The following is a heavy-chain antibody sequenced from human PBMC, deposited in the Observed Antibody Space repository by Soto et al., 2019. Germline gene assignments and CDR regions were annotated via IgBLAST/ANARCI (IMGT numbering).Heavy chain of an antibody. D-gene: IGHD2-2*01. CDR1: GGTFTNYA. V-gene: IGHV1-69*13. CDR2: IIPIFGTP. J-gene: IGHJ6*02. Sequence: GASVKVSCKPSGGTFTNYAFSWVRQAPGQGLEWMGGIIPIFGTPDYAQNFQARVTITADESTRTASMELSSLRSDDTAVYYCARERSVGYGITTTCPKPFYYYSMDVWGQGTTVTVSS. CDR3: ARERSVGYGITTTCPKPFYYYSMDV.